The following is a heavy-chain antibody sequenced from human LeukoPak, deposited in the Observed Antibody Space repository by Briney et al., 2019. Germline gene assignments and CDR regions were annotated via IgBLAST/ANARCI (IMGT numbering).Heavy chain of an antibody. Sequence: GGSLRLSCAASGFTVSSNYMSWVRQAPGKGLEWVSVIYSGGSTYYADSVKGRFTISRDNSKNTLYLQMNSLRAEDTAVYYCASSPGGDSGSYYGKIDYWGQGTLVTVSS. CDR3: ASSPGGDSGSYYGKIDY. J-gene: IGHJ4*02. V-gene: IGHV3-53*01. CDR1: GFTVSSNY. CDR2: IYSGGST. D-gene: IGHD1-26*01.